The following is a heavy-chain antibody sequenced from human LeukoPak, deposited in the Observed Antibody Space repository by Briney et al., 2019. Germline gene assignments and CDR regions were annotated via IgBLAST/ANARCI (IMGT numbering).Heavy chain of an antibody. J-gene: IGHJ4*02. CDR1: GFRFGDFA. D-gene: IGHD6-13*01. CDR2: ISWNSGSL. CDR3: ASSTGSSWYAFDY. Sequence: PGGSLRLSCAASGFRFGDFAVHWVRQVPGKGLEWVSGISWNSGSLGYADSVRGRFTISRDNSKNTLYLQMNSLRAEDTAVYYCASSTGSSWYAFDYWGQGTLVTVSS. V-gene: IGHV3-9*01.